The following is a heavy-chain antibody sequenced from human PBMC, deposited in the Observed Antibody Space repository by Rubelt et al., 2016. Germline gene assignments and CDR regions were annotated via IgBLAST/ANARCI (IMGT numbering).Heavy chain of an antibody. J-gene: IGHJ4*02. Sequence: AASGFTFDDYTMHWVRPAPGKGLEWVSLISWDGGSTYYADSVKGRFTISRDNSKNSLYLQMNSLRTEDTALYYCAKGNDYDSSGYHYYFDYWGQGTLVTVSS. D-gene: IGHD3-22*01. V-gene: IGHV3-43*01. CDR2: ISWDGGST. CDR3: AKGNDYDSSGYHYYFDY. CDR1: GFTFDDYT.